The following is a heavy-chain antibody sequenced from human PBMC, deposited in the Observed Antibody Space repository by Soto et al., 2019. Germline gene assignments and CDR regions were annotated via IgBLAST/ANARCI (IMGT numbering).Heavy chain of an antibody. CDR1: GFKFDDYA. D-gene: IGHD2-15*01. CDR2: ISWNSGNI. Sequence: EVQLVESGGGLVQPGRSLRLSCAASGFKFDDYAMHWVRQAPGKGLEWVSGISWNSGNIEYADSVKGRFTTSRDNAKNSLYVQMNSLRAEDTALYYCAKGMVMVVAATYGMDVWGKGTTVTVSS. V-gene: IGHV3-9*01. J-gene: IGHJ6*04. CDR3: AKGMVMVVAATYGMDV.